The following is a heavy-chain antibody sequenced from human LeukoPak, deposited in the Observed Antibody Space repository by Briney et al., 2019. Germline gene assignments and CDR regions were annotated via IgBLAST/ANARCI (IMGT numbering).Heavy chain of an antibody. Sequence: GGSLRLSCAASGFTFSSYWMSWVRQAPGKGLEWVANIKQDGSEKYYVDSVKGRFTISRDNAKNSLYLQMNSLRAEDTAVYYCARELTYYYDSSGYVWGQGTLVTVSS. V-gene: IGHV3-7*01. D-gene: IGHD3-22*01. J-gene: IGHJ4*02. CDR1: GFTFSSYW. CDR2: IKQDGSEK. CDR3: ARELTYYYDSSGYV.